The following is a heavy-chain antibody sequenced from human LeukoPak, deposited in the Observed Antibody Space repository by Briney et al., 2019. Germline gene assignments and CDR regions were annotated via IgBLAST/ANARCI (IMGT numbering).Heavy chain of an antibody. CDR2: INSNSGAT. CDR1: GYTFTDYY. J-gene: IGHJ6*03. D-gene: IGHD2-21*02. V-gene: IGHV1-2*02. Sequence: GASVKVSCKASGYTFTDYYMHWVRQAPGQGPEWMGWINSNSGATNYAQKFQGRVTMTRDTSISTVYMELSSLRSDDTAVYSCARGVTARGFYYYMDIWGRGTTVTISS. CDR3: ARGVTARGFYYYMDI.